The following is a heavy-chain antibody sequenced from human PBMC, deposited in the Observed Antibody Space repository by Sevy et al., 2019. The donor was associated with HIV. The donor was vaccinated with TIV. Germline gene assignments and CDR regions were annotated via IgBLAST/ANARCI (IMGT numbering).Heavy chain of an antibody. CDR1: GGSISSYY. J-gene: IGHJ5*02. CDR2: IYYSGST. D-gene: IGHD6-19*01. Sequence: SDTLSLTCTVSGGSISSYYWSWIRQPPGKGLEWFGYIYYSGSTNYNPSLKSRVTISVDTSKNQFSLKLSSVTAADTAVYYCARGAVAGTRGWFDPWGQGTLVTVSS. V-gene: IGHV4-59*01. CDR3: ARGAVAGTRGWFDP.